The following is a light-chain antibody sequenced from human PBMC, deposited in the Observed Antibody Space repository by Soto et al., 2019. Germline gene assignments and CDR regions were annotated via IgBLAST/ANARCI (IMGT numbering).Light chain of an antibody. CDR1: HSVSSN. J-gene: IGKJ1*01. CDR2: GAS. CDR3: QQYGSSGT. Sequence: VKTQSAKSLCRSPAESATLSCSRASHSVSSNLAWYQQKPGQAPRLPIYGASTRATGIPARFSGSGSGTEFPLTISRLEPEDFAVYYCQQYGSSGTFGQGTKVDIK. V-gene: IGKV3-15*01.